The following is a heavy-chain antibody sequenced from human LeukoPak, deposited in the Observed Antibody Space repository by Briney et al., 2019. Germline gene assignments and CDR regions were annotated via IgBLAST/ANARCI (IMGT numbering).Heavy chain of an antibody. CDR1: GYTFTSYA. CDR2: INAGNGNT. D-gene: IGHD2-2*01. V-gene: IGHV1-3*01. Sequence: GASVKVSCKASGYTFTSYAMHWVRQAPGQRLEWMGWINAGNGNTKYSQKFQGRVTITRDTSASTAYMELSSLRSEDTAVYYCARDLVPVPFKYCSSTSCNDAFDIWGQGTMVTVSS. J-gene: IGHJ3*02. CDR3: ARDLVPVPFKYCSSTSCNDAFDI.